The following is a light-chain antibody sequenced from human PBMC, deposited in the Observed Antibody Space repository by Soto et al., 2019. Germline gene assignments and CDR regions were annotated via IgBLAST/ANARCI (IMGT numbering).Light chain of an antibody. CDR1: QSVSSN. J-gene: IGKJ1*01. Sequence: EIVMTQSPATLSVSPGERVTLSCRASQSVSSNLAWYQQKPGQAPRLLIYGASTRATGIPARFSGTGSGTEFTLTISSLQSEDFAVYYCQQYNNWWTLGQGTKVDIK. V-gene: IGKV3-15*01. CDR2: GAS. CDR3: QQYNNWWT.